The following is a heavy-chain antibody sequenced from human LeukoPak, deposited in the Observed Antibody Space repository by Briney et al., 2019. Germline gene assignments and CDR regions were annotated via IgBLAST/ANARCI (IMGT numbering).Heavy chain of an antibody. CDR2: INPNSGGT. D-gene: IGHD3-9*01. V-gene: IGHV1-2*02. Sequence: ASVKVSCKASGYTFTGYYMHWVRQAPGQGLEWMGWINPNSGGTNYAQKFQGRVTMTRDTSISTAYMELSRLRSDDTAVYYCAGYYDILTGYHAAFDIWGQGTMVTVSS. CDR3: AGYYDILTGYHAAFDI. J-gene: IGHJ3*02. CDR1: GYTFTGYY.